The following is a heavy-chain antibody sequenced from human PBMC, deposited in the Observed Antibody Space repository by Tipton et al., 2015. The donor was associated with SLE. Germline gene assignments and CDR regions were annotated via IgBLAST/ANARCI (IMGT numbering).Heavy chain of an antibody. CDR3: ARGLFPWELFY. D-gene: IGHD1-26*01. J-gene: IGHJ4*02. V-gene: IGHV4-39*02. CDR2: IFYSGPT. CDR1: GGSISDSTVY. Sequence: TLSLTCTVSGGSISDSTVYWAWIRQPPGTGLEWIGSIFYSGPTYYNPSLESRVTVSIDRSKNHFSLSLSSVTAADTAVYYCARGLFPWELFYWGQGTLVTVSS.